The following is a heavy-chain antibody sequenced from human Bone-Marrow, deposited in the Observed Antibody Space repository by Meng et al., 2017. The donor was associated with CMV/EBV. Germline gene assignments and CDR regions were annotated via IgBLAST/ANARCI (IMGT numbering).Heavy chain of an antibody. CDR1: GYRFTTYW. J-gene: IGHJ4*02. Sequence: GGSLRLSCKGSGYRFTTYWISWVRQMPGKGLEWMGIIYPGDSDTRYSPSFQGQVTISADKSISTAYLQWSSLKASDTAMYYCARQEYSSSPFDYWGQGTLVTVSS. CDR2: IYPGDSDT. V-gene: IGHV5-51*01. CDR3: ARQEYSSSPFDY. D-gene: IGHD6-6*01.